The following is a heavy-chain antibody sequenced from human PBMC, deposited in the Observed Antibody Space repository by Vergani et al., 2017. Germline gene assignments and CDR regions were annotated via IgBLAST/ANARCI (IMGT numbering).Heavy chain of an antibody. Sequence: EVQLVESGGGLVKPGGSLRLSCAASGFTFSNAWMSWVRQAPGKGLEWVGRIKSKTDGGTTDYAAPVKGRFTISRDDSKNTLYLQMNSLKTEDTAVYYCTTDLFRQLASYYYYMDVWGKGTTVTVSS. V-gene: IGHV3-15*01. J-gene: IGHJ6*03. CDR3: TTDLFRQLASYYYYMDV. CDR1: GFTFSNAW. D-gene: IGHD6-6*01. CDR2: IKSKTDGGTT.